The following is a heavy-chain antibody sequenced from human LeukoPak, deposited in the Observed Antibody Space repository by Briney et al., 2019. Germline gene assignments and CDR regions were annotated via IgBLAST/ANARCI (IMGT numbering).Heavy chain of an antibody. CDR1: GFTVTSNS. J-gene: IGHJ4*02. V-gene: IGHV3-53*01. D-gene: IGHD4/OR15-4a*01. CDR2: IYSGST. CDR3: ARRAGAYSHPYDY. Sequence: GGSLRLSCTVSGFTVTSNSMSWVRQAPGKGLEWVSFIYSGSTHYSDSVKGRFTISRDNSKNTLYLQMNGLRAEDTAVYYCARRAGAYSHPYDYWGQGTLVTVSS.